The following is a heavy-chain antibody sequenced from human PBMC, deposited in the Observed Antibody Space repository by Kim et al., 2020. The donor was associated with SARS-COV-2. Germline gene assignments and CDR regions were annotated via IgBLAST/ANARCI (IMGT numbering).Heavy chain of an antibody. CDR3: ARGGSLRGYSYGQTPIDY. Sequence: SETLSLTCAVYGGSFSGYYWSWIRQPPGKGLEWIGEINHSGSTNYNPSLKSRVTISVDTSKNQFSLKLSSVTAADTAVYYCARGGSLRGYSYGQTPIDYWGQGTLVTVSS. D-gene: IGHD5-18*01. CDR2: INHSGST. J-gene: IGHJ4*02. CDR1: GGSFSGYY. V-gene: IGHV4-34*01.